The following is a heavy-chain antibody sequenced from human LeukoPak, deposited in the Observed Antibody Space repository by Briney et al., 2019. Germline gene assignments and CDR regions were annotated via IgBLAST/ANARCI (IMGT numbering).Heavy chain of an antibody. CDR3: ARHDAGIAARPFDN. D-gene: IGHD6-6*01. CDR2: IHASGPT. CDR1: GGSISTYY. Sequence: SETLSLTCTVSGGSISTYYWSWIRRPPGKGLEWIAYIHASGPTNYNPSLKSRITVSVDTSKNQFSLKLSSVTAADTAVYYCARHDAGIAARPFDNWGQGTLVTVSS. J-gene: IGHJ4*02. V-gene: IGHV4-4*09.